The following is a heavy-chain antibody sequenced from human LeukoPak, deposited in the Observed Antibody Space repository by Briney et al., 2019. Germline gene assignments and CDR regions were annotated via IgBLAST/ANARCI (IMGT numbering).Heavy chain of an antibody. J-gene: IGHJ4*02. Sequence: PGESLKISCKGSGYSFTSYWIGWVRQMPGKGLEWMGIIYPGDSDTRKSPSFQGQVTISADKSISTAYLQWSSLKASDTAMYYCARLACSGGSCSHRYYFDYWGQGTLVTVSS. D-gene: IGHD2-15*01. CDR3: ARLACSGGSCSHRYYFDY. CDR1: GYSFTSYW. CDR2: IYPGDSDT. V-gene: IGHV5-51*01.